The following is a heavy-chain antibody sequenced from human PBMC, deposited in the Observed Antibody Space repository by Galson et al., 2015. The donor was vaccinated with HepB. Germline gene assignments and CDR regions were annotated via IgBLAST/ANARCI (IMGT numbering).Heavy chain of an antibody. CDR3: ATLWSGSYTPFDY. Sequence: SLRLSCAASGFTFSTSGMHWVRQAPGKGLEWVAVIWYDGSSKYYADSVKGRFTISRDNSKYTLYLQMNRLRAEDTAIYYCATLWSGSYTPFDYWGQGTLVTVSS. CDR2: IWYDGSSK. CDR1: GFTFSTSG. V-gene: IGHV3-33*01. J-gene: IGHJ4*02. D-gene: IGHD3-3*01.